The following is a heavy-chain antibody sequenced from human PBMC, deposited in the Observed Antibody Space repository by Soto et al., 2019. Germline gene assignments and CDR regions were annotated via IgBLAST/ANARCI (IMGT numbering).Heavy chain of an antibody. V-gene: IGHV4-61*01. J-gene: IGHJ6*02. D-gene: IGHD3-3*01. Sequence: SETLSLTCTVSGGSVSSESHYWSWIRQTPGKGLEWIGYIYYTGSTNYNPSLKGRVTMSVDTSRDQVSLRLRSVTRADTAVYYCARVQYDFRSGSYYYAMEVWGQGTKVTVSS. CDR3: ARVQYDFRSGSYYYAMEV. CDR1: GGSVSSESHY. CDR2: IYYTGST.